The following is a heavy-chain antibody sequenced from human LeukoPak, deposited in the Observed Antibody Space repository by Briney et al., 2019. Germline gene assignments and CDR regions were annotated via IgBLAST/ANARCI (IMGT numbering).Heavy chain of an antibody. CDR1: GFTFSSYG. CDR3: AKGGYWYSSSWLDY. Sequence: PRGSLRLSCAASGFTFSSYGMHWVRQAPGKGLEWVAFIRYDGSNKYYADSVKGRFTISRDNSKNTLYPQMNSLRAEDTAVYYCAKGGYWYSSSWLDYWGQGTLVTVSS. V-gene: IGHV3-30*02. D-gene: IGHD6-13*01. J-gene: IGHJ4*02. CDR2: IRYDGSNK.